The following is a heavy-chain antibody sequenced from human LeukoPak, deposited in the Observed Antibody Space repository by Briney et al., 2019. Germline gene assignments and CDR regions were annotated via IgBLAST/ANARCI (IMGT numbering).Heavy chain of an antibody. CDR3: ARANYYDSSGYYYNAFDI. CDR2: FYYTGST. V-gene: IGHV4-39*02. J-gene: IGHJ3*02. D-gene: IGHD3-22*01. Sequence: SDTLSLTCSVSGASISRNTYYWGWIRQSPGKGLDWIGSFYYTGSTYYNPSLKSRITISVDTSKNHFALKLSSVTAADTAVYYCARANYYDSSGYYYNAFDIWGQGTMVTVSS. CDR1: GASISRNTYY.